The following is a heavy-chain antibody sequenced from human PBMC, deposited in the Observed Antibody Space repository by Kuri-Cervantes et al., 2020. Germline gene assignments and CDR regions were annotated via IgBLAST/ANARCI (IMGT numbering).Heavy chain of an antibody. V-gene: IGHV4-39*01. CDR1: GGSISSSSYY. CDR3: ARGRGHCTSASCYRGYYYYYMDV. Sequence: GSLRLSCTVSGGSISSSSYYWGWIRQPPGKGLEWIGSINYSGSTYYNPPLKSRVTISVDTSKNQFSLKLSSVTAADTAVYYCARGRGHCTSASCYRGYYYYYMDVWGKGTTVTVSS. CDR2: INYSGST. D-gene: IGHD2-2*02. J-gene: IGHJ6*03.